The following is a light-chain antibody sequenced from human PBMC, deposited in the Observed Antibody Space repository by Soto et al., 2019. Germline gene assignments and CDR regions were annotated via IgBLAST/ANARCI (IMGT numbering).Light chain of an antibody. Sequence: DIQLTQSPSSLSASVGDRVTITCRASQSMSDSLNWYQQKSGKAPKLLIYRASSLESGVPSRFSGSESGTDFTLTISSLQPEDFGTYFCQQTYSNSYTFGQGTTLEIK. V-gene: IGKV1-39*01. CDR1: QSMSDS. J-gene: IGKJ2*01. CDR3: QQTYSNSYT. CDR2: RAS.